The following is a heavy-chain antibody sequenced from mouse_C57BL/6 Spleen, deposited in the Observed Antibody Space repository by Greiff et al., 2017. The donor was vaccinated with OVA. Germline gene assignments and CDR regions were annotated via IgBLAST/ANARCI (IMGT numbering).Heavy chain of an antibody. J-gene: IGHJ2*01. D-gene: IGHD2-2*01. Sequence: QVQLQQPGAELVMPGASVKLSCKASGYTFTSYWMHWVKQRPGQGLEWIGEIDPSDSYTNYNQKFKGKSTLTVDKSSSTAYMQLSSLTSEDSAVYYCARSTMVTYYIDYWGQGTTLTVSS. CDR2: IDPSDSYT. CDR1: GYTFTSYW. V-gene: IGHV1-69*01. CDR3: ARSTMVTYYIDY.